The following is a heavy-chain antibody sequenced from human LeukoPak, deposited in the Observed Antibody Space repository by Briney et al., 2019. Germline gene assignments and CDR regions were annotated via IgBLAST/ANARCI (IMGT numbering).Heavy chain of an antibody. CDR1: GGSISSSSYY. CDR3: VARGSNWYFDL. V-gene: IGHV4-39*07. Sequence: SETLSLTCTVSGGSISSSSYYWGWIRQPPGKGLEWIGSIYYSGSTYYNPSLKSRVTISVDTSKNQFSLKLSSMTAADTAVYYCVARGSNWYFDLWGRGTLVTVSS. D-gene: IGHD5-12*01. J-gene: IGHJ2*01. CDR2: IYYSGST.